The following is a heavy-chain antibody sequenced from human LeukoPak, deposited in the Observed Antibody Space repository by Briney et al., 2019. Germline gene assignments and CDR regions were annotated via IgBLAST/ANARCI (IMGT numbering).Heavy chain of an antibody. V-gene: IGHV3-21*01. CDR2: ISSSSSYI. D-gene: IGHD3-22*01. J-gene: IGHJ3*02. CDR1: GFTFSSYT. CDR3: AKGRTYYYDSSGYYETFPWDAFDI. Sequence: GGSLRLSCAASGFTFSSYTMNWVRQAPGKGLEWVSSISSSSSYIYYADSVKGRFTISRDNAKNSLYLQMNSLRAGDTAVYYCAKGRTYYYDSSGYYETFPWDAFDIWGQGTMVTVSS.